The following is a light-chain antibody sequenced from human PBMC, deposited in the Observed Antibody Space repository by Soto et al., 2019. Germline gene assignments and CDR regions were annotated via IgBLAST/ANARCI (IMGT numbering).Light chain of an antibody. CDR2: GAS. CDR3: QQYGSSGT. CDR1: QSVSNNY. Sequence: EIGLTQSPGTLSLSPGERATLSCRASQSVSNNYLAWYQQKPGQAPRLLIYGASNRATGIPDRFSGSGSGTDCTLTISRLEPEDFAVYYCQQYGSSGTFGQGTKVDIK. V-gene: IGKV3-20*01. J-gene: IGKJ1*01.